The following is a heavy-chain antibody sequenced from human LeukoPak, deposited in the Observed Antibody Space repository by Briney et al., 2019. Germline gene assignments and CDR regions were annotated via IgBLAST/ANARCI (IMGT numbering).Heavy chain of an antibody. V-gene: IGHV3-53*01. Sequence: PGGSLRLSCAATGFTVSSNYMSWVRQAPGKGLEWVSVIYSGGSTYYADSVKGRFTISRDNSKNTLYLQMNSLRAKDTAVYYCARDEMATLDYWGQGTLVTVSS. CDR2: IYSGGST. CDR3: ARDEMATLDY. D-gene: IGHD5-24*01. CDR1: GFTVSSNY. J-gene: IGHJ4*02.